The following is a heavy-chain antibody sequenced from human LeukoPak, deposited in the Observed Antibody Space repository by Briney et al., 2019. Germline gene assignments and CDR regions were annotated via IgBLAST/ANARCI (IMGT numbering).Heavy chain of an antibody. CDR1: GYTFTSYD. V-gene: IGHV1-8*01. J-gene: IGHJ4*02. Sequence: GASVKVSCKASGYTFTSYDINWVRQATGQGLEWMGWMNPNSGNTGYAQKFQGRVTMTRNTSISTAYMELSSLRSEDTAVYYCAREERYCTNGVCLFDYWGQGPLVTVSS. CDR3: AREERYCTNGVCLFDY. D-gene: IGHD2-8*01. CDR2: MNPNSGNT.